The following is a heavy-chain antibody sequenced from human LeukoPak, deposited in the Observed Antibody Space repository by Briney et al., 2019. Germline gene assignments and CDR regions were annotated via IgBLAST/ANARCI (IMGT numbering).Heavy chain of an antibody. Sequence: GGSLRLSCAASGFTFSSYAMTWVRQAPGKGLEWVSSISDSGGRTYYADSVKGRCTISRDNSKNTLYLQMNSLRAEDTAVYYCARRSGIAVAGAFDYWGQGTLVTVSS. D-gene: IGHD6-19*01. V-gene: IGHV3-23*01. CDR3: ARRSGIAVAGAFDY. J-gene: IGHJ4*02. CDR2: ISDSGGRT. CDR1: GFTFSSYA.